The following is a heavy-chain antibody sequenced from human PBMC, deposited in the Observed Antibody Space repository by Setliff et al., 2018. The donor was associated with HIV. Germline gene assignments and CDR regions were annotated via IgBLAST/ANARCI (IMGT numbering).Heavy chain of an antibody. V-gene: IGHV1-69*06. CDR1: GGTFSSYG. D-gene: IGHD3-16*02. CDR3: ARAPEEPYDYLWGSSRHYFPFYMDV. Sequence: ASVKVSCKASGGTFSSYGISWVRQAPGQGLEWMGRIIPVYGTTNYAQKFQGRVTITADKSTSTAYMELSSLRSEDTAVYYCARAPEEPYDYLWGSSRHYFPFYMDVWGKGTTVTVSS. J-gene: IGHJ6*03. CDR2: IIPVYGTT.